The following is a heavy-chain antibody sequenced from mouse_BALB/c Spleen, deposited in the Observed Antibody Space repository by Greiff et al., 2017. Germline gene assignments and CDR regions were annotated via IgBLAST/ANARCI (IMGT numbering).Heavy chain of an antibody. V-gene: IGHV1-9*01. Sequence: VQLQQSGAELMKPGASVKISCKATGYTFSSYWIEWVKQRPGHGLEWIGEILPGSGSTNYNEKFKGKATFTADTSSSTAYMQLSSLASEDSAVYYCARGITTVVPYAMDYWGQGTSVTVSS. CDR3: ARGITTVVPYAMDY. J-gene: IGHJ4*01. D-gene: IGHD1-1*01. CDR1: GYTFSSYW. CDR2: ILPGSGST.